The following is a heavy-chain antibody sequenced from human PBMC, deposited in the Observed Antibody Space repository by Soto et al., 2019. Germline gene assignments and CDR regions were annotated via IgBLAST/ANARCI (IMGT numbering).Heavy chain of an antibody. D-gene: IGHD3-22*01. CDR1: GFTFSSYA. Sequence: QVQLVESGGGVVQPGRSLRLSCAASGFTFSSYAMHWVRQAPGKGLEWVAVISYDGSNKYYADSVKGRFTISRDNSKNTLYLQMNSLIAEDTAVYYCAREENYYDSSGYYYYYYYYGMDVWGQGTTVTVSS. CDR3: AREENYYDSSGYYYYYYYYGMDV. V-gene: IGHV3-30-3*01. CDR2: ISYDGSNK. J-gene: IGHJ6*02.